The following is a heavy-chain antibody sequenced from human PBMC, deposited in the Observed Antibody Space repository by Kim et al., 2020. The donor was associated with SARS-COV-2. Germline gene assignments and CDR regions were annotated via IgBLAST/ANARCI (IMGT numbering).Heavy chain of an antibody. V-gene: IGHV1-18*01. D-gene: IGHD4-17*01. CDR2: ISAYNGNT. CDR1: GYTFTSYG. CDR3: ARDPDDYGDYVESYFDY. J-gene: IGHJ4*02. Sequence: ASVKVSCKASGYTFTSYGISWVRQAPGQGLEWMGWISAYNGNTNYAQKLQGRVTMTTDTSTSTAYMELRSLRSDDTAVYYCARDPDDYGDYVESYFDYWGQGTLVTVSS.